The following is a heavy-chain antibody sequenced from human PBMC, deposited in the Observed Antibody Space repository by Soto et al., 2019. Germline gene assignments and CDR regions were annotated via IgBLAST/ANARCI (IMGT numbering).Heavy chain of an antibody. CDR1: RYTFTSHG. J-gene: IGHJ3*01. D-gene: IGHD3-9*01. CDR3: ARLLTEGATFRDDAFDL. Sequence: QIQLMQSGGDVKTPGASLKVSCTTSRYTFTSHGIAWVRQAPGQGLEWMGWISTFNGKTDYAQKFQGRVTMTADTITSTGHMDLRSLRSYDTGVCYCARLLTEGATFRDDAFDLWGPGTKFTVS. V-gene: IGHV1-18*01. CDR2: ISTFNGKT.